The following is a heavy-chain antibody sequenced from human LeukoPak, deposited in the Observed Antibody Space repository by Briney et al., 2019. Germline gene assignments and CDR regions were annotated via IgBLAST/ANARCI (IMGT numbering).Heavy chain of an antibody. J-gene: IGHJ4*02. Sequence: PGGSLRLSCAASGFTFSSYSMNWVRQAPGKGLEWVSSISSSSSYIYYADSVKCRFTISRDNAKTSLYLQMNRLRAEDTAVYYCARDPYYDFWSGYSTLPRFFDYWGQGTLVTVSS. CDR1: GFTFSSYS. D-gene: IGHD3-3*01. CDR3: ARDPYYDFWSGYSTLPRFFDY. CDR2: ISSSSSYI. V-gene: IGHV3-21*01.